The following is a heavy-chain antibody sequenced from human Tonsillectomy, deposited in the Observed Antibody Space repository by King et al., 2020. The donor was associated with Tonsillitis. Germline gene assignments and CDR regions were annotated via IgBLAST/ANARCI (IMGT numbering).Heavy chain of an antibody. V-gene: IGHV4-30-4*01. CDR1: GGSISSGDYY. D-gene: IGHD2-8*01. J-gene: IGHJ3*02. Sequence: QLQESGPGLVKPSQTLSLTCTVSGGSISSGDYYWSWIRQPPGKGLEWIGYIYYSGSTYYNPSLKSRVTISVDTSKNQFSLKLRSVTAADTAVYYCANRNLGYCTNGVCPRAFDIWGQGTMVTVSS. CDR2: IYYSGST. CDR3: ANRNLGYCTNGVCPRAFDI.